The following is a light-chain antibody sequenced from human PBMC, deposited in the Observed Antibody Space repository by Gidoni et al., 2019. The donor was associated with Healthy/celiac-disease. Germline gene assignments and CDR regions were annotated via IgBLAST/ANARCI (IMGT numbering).Light chain of an antibody. V-gene: IGKV1-9*01. CDR3: QQLNSYLGS. CDR2: AAS. J-gene: IGKJ3*01. Sequence: IQLTQSPSFLSASVRDRVTITCRASQGISSYLAWYQQTPGKAPKLLIYAASPLQSGVPSRFSGSGSGTEFTLTISRLQPEDFATYYCQQLNSYLGSFGPGTKVEIK. CDR1: QGISSY.